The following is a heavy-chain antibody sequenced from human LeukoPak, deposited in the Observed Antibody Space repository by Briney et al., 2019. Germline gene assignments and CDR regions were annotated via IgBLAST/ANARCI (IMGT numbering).Heavy chain of an antibody. Sequence: SETLSLTCTVSGGSISSYYWSWIRQPPGKGLEWIGYIYYSGSTNYNPSLKSRVTISVDTSKNQFSLKLSSVTAADTAVYYCARDLAYHGSGSYSYYFDYWGQGTLVTVSS. D-gene: IGHD3-10*01. V-gene: IGHV4-59*12. J-gene: IGHJ4*02. CDR2: IYYSGST. CDR3: ARDLAYHGSGSYSYYFDY. CDR1: GGSISSYY.